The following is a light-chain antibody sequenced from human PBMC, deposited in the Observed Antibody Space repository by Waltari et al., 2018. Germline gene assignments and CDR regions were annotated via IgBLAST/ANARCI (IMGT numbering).Light chain of an antibody. CDR2: AVT. J-gene: IGLJ2*01. Sequence: IIYAVTKRPSGVSNRFSGSKSGTTASLTISGLHAEDEADFYCSSYTTSGTLIFGGGTKLTVL. CDR3: SSYTTSGTLI. V-gene: IGLV2-14*03.